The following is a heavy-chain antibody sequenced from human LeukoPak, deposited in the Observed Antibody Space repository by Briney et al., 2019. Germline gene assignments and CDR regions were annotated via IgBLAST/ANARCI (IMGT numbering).Heavy chain of an antibody. CDR2: LSKSGNT. CDR3: ARARYVNSFYAFDI. Sequence: SETLSLTCTVSGGSISSYYWSWIRLPPGKGLEWIGYLSKSGNTNYSPSLKSRVTIFGDTSKNQFFLKLSSVTAADTAVYYCARARYVNSFYAFDIWGQGTLVIVSS. V-gene: IGHV4-59*01. CDR1: GGSISSYY. D-gene: IGHD3-9*01. J-gene: IGHJ3*02.